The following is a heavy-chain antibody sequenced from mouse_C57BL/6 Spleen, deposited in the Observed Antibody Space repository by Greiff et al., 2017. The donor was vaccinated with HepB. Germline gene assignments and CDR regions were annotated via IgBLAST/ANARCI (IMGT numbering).Heavy chain of an antibody. CDR2: IHPNSGST. J-gene: IGHJ3*01. Sequence: QVQLQQPGAELVKPGASVKLSCKASGYTFTSYWMHWVKQRPGQGLEWIGMIHPNSGSTNYNEKFKSKATLTVDKSSSTAYMQLSSLTSEDSAVYCCARANDEGGFAYWGQGTLVPVSA. CDR1: GYTFTSYW. D-gene: IGHD2-3*01. CDR3: ARANDEGGFAY. V-gene: IGHV1-64*01.